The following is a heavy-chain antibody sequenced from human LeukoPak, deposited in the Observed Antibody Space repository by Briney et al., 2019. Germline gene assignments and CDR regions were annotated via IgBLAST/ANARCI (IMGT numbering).Heavy chain of an antibody. CDR2: IYTSGSN. D-gene: IGHD1-26*01. J-gene: IGHJ4*02. V-gene: IGHV4-4*07. Sequence: PSETLSLTCTVSGGSISSYHWSWLRQPAGKGLEWIGRIYTSGSNNYNTSLKSRVTISVDKSKNQFSLKLSSVTAADTAVYYCARVGATGSGYYFDYWGQGTLVTVSS. CDR1: GGSISSYH. CDR3: ARVGATGSGYYFDY.